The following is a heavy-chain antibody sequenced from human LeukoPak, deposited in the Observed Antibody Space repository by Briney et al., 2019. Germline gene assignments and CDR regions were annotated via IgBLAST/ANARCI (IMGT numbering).Heavy chain of an antibody. CDR2: IYTSGCT. CDR3: ARSSGYYYESSGPGAFDI. Sequence: SQTLSLTCSVSGVSICSGSYLRRWLRQPPGKGLELIGRIYTSGCTKYNPSIKSRVTISVETSKNQYFLKLRSVTAAESAVDYCARSSGYYYESSGPGAFDIWGQATNVTDS. V-gene: IGHV4-61*02. CDR1: GVSICSGSYL. D-gene: IGHD3-22*01. J-gene: IGHJ3*02.